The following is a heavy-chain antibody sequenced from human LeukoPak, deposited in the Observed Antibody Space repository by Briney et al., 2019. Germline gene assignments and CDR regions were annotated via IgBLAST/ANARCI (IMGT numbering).Heavy chain of an antibody. CDR3: ARGTDIVATLDY. V-gene: IGHV4-34*01. CDR2: LNHSGST. D-gene: IGHD5-12*01. J-gene: IGHJ4*02. Sequence: SETLSLTCAVYGGSFSGYYWSWIRQPPGKGLEWIGELNHSGSTNYNPSLKSRVTISVDTSKNQFSLKLSSVTAADTAVYYCARGTDIVATLDYWGQGTLVTVSS. CDR1: GGSFSGYY.